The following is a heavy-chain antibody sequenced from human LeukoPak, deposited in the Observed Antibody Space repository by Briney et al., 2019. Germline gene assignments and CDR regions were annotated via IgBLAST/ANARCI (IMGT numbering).Heavy chain of an antibody. J-gene: IGHJ3*02. CDR2: ISTSSSYI. D-gene: IGHD3-16*01. Sequence: PGGSLRLSCAASGLTFSNYAMSGVRQAPGKGLEWVSSISTSSSYIYSADSLKGRFTISRENGKHSLYVQMNSQRAEDTAVYYCVRDTFSPDAIDIWGQGTMVTVSS. V-gene: IGHV3-21*01. CDR1: GLTFSNYA. CDR3: VRDTFSPDAIDI.